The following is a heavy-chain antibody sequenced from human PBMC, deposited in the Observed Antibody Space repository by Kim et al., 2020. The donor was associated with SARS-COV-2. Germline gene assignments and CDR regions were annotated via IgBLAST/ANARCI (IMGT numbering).Heavy chain of an antibody. V-gene: IGHV4-30-2*04. CDR3: ARDQDNWNDEGDNWFDP. Sequence: LKSRVTISVDTSKNQFSLKLSSVTAADTAVYYCARDQDNWNDEGDNWFDPWGQGTLVTVSS. J-gene: IGHJ5*02. D-gene: IGHD1-20*01.